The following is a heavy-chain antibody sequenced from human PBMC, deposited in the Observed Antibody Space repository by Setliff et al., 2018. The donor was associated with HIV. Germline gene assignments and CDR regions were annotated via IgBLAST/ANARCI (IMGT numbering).Heavy chain of an antibody. Sequence: SETLSLTCAVYGGSFRGYYWSWIRQPPGKGLEWIGEINHDRTTNYNPSLKTRVTLSVDTSQNQFSLKLSSVTAADTAIYYCARRIYGNNPYFDYWSQGTLVTVSS. CDR2: INHDRTT. CDR3: ARRIYGNNPYFDY. V-gene: IGHV4-34*01. CDR1: GGSFRGYY. D-gene: IGHD4-17*01. J-gene: IGHJ4*02.